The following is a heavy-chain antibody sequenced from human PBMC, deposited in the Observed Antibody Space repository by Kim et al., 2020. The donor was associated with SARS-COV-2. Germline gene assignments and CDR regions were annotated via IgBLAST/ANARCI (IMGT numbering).Heavy chain of an antibody. CDR2: VSGTGDNT. V-gene: IGHV3-23*01. D-gene: IGHD7-27*01. CDR1: GFTFNRYA. CDR3: AKDAAGDPYWYHDH. Sequence: GGSLRLSCAASGFTFNRYAMNWVRQAPGKGLEWLSAVSGTGDNTYYAASVKGRFTISRDNSKNTMYLEMNSLRAEDTAIYYCAKDAAGDPYWYHDHWGRG. J-gene: IGHJ2*01.